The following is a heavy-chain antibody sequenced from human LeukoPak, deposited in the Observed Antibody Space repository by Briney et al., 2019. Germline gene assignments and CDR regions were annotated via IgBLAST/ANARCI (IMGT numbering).Heavy chain of an antibody. CDR2: IIPIFGTA. Sequence: SVKVSCKAYGGTFSSYAISWVRQAPGQGLEWMGGIIPIFGTANYAQKFQGRVTITTDESTSTAYMELSSLRSEDTAVYYCARGRIQLWLYYYYYMDVWGKGTTVTVSS. V-gene: IGHV1-69*05. CDR3: ARGRIQLWLYYYYYMDV. D-gene: IGHD5-18*01. CDR1: GGTFSSYA. J-gene: IGHJ6*03.